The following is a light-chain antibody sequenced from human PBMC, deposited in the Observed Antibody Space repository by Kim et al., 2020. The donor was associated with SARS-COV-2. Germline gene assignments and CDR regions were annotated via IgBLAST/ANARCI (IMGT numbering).Light chain of an antibody. CDR3: QAWDSSNVV. V-gene: IGLV3-1*01. CDR1: KLGDKY. J-gene: IGLJ2*01. CDR2: QDS. Sequence: SYELTQPPSVSVSPGQTASITCSGDKLGDKYACWYQQKPGQSPVLVIYQDSKRPSGIPERFSGSNSGNTATLTISGTQAMDEADYYCQAWDSSNVVFGGVSRLTVL.